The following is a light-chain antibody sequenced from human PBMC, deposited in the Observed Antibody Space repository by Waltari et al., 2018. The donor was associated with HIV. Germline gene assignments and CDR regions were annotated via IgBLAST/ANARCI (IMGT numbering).Light chain of an antibody. Sequence: QSVLTQPPSASGTPGQRVTISCSGSSSNIGRSYIYWYQQLPGTAPKLLIYGSNQRPSGVPDRFSVFKSGTSASLAISGLRSEDEADYYCAAWDDSLSGRVFGGGTKLTVL. V-gene: IGLV1-47*01. CDR3: AAWDDSLSGRV. CDR2: GSN. CDR1: SSNIGRSY. J-gene: IGLJ3*02.